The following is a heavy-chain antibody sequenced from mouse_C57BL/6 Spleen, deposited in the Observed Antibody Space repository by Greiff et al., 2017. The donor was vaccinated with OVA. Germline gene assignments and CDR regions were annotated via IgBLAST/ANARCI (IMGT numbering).Heavy chain of an antibody. CDR1: GYTFTSYW. CDR3: ARLGRGNFDD. Sequence: QVQLQQPGAELVKPGASVKLSCKASGYTFTSYWMQWVKQRPGQGLEWIGEIDPSDSYTNYNQKFKGKATLTVDTSSSTAYMQLSSLTSEDSAVYYCARLGRGNFDDWGQGTTLTVSS. J-gene: IGHJ2*01. V-gene: IGHV1-50*01. CDR2: IDPSDSYT. D-gene: IGHD4-1*01.